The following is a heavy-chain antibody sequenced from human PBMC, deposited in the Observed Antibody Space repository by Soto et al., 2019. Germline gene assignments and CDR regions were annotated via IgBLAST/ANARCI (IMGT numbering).Heavy chain of an antibody. CDR1: GFSFSTYG. J-gene: IGHJ6*02. CDR2: VWYDGTNK. V-gene: IGHV3-33*01. CDR3: ARGLFNYLYGMDV. Sequence: HPGGSLRLSCAASGFSFSTYGMHWVRQAPGKGLEWVAIVWYDGTNKYYADSVKGRFTISRDNSKNTLSLQMSSLRAEDTAVYYCARGLFNYLYGMDVWGQGTTVTVSS.